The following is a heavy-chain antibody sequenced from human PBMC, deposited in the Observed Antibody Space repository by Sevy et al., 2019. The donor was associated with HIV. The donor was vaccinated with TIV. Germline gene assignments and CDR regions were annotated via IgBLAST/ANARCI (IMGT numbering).Heavy chain of an antibody. CDR1: GFTVSSNY. V-gene: IGHV3-53*05. J-gene: IGHJ4*02. D-gene: IGHD3-16*01. CDR2: IFSGGGT. Sequence: GGSLRLSCAASGFTVSSNYMSWVRQAPGKGLEWVSIIFSGGGTYYADSVQGRFTISRDNSKNTLFLQMNSLRAEDSAIYYCARDRGEILHSAFDYWGQGTLVTVSS. CDR3: ARDRGEILHSAFDY.